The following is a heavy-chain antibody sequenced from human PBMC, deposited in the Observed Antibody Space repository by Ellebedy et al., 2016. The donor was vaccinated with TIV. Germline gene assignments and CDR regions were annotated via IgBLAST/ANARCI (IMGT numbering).Heavy chain of an antibody. CDR3: PTFPLPRGVEQLTEY. J-gene: IGHJ4*02. D-gene: IGHD1-26*01. V-gene: IGHV3-15*01. CDR1: GFTFSDVW. Sequence: PGGSLRLSCAASGFTFSDVWMTWVRQAPGKGLECIGRIKRNSEGGTTEYAAPVKGRFIISRDDSRNTLSLQMNSLKTEDTAMYYCPTFPLPRGVEQLTEYWGQGALVTVSS. CDR2: IKRNSEGGTT.